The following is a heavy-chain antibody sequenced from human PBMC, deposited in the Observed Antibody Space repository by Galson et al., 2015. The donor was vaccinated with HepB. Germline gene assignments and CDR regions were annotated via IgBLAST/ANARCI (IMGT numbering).Heavy chain of an antibody. Sequence: SLRLSCAASGFTFSSYSMNWVRQAPGKGLEWVSSISRSSSYIYYAESVKGRFTIPRDNAKNSLYLQMNSLRAEDTAVYYCARDRGYYGSGSYYNGNWYFDVWGRGTLVTVSS. D-gene: IGHD3-10*01. CDR1: GFTFSSYS. V-gene: IGHV3-21*01. CDR2: ISRSSSYI. CDR3: ARDRGYYGSGSYYNGNWYFDV. J-gene: IGHJ2*01.